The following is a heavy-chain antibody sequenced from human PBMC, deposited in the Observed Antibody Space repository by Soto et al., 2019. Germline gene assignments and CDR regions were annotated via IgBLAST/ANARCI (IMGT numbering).Heavy chain of an antibody. D-gene: IGHD2-2*01. Sequence: GASVKVSCKASGYTFTGYYMHWVRQAPGQGLEWMGWINPNSGGTNYAQKFQGRVTMTRDTSISTAYMELSRLRSDDTAVYYCARDIWDCSSTSCYYYGMDVWGQGTTVTVSS. CDR3: ARDIWDCSSTSCYYYGMDV. J-gene: IGHJ6*02. V-gene: IGHV1-2*02. CDR2: INPNSGGT. CDR1: GYTFTGYY.